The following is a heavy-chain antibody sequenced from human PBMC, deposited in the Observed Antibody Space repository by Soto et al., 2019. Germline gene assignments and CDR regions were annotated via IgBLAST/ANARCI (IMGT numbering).Heavy chain of an antibody. CDR2: IYYSGRT. V-gene: IGHV4-61*08. D-gene: IGHD2-2*01. J-gene: IGHJ4*02. Sequence: PSETLSLTCTVSGGSVSSGDYYWSWIRQPPGKGLEWIGYIYYSGRTNYNPSLKSRVTISLDTSKNQFSLELTSVTAADTAMYYCARGHVVSAVTFDYWGQGTLVTVSS. CDR3: ARGHVVSAVTFDY. CDR1: GGSVSSGDYY.